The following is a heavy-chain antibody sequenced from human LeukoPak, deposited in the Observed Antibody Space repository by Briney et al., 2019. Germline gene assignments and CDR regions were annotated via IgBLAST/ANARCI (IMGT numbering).Heavy chain of an antibody. CDR3: ASQYCSSTSCLNWFDP. CDR1: GGSISSSSYY. CDR2: IYYSGST. D-gene: IGHD2-2*01. Sequence: SETLSLTSAVSGGSISSSSYYWGWLRQPPGKGLEWMGSIYYSGSTYYNPSLKSRVTISVDTSKNQFSLKLSSVTAADTAVYYCASQYCSSTSCLNWFDPWGQGTLVTVSS. V-gene: IGHV4-39*01. J-gene: IGHJ5*02.